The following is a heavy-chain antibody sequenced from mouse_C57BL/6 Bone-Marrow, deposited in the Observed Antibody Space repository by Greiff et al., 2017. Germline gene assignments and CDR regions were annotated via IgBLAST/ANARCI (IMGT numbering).Heavy chain of an antibody. V-gene: IGHV5-6*01. CDR3: ARNYGSLFAY. CDR2: ISSGGSYT. D-gene: IGHD1-1*01. J-gene: IGHJ3*01. Sequence: LEWVATISSGGSYTYYPDSVKGRFTISRDNAKNTLYLQMSSLKSEDTAMYYCARNYGSLFAYWGQGTLVTVSA.